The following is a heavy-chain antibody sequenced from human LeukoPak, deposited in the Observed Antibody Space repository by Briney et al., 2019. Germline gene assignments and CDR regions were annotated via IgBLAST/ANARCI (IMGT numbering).Heavy chain of an antibody. D-gene: IGHD2-15*01. CDR3: ARLSLEYCSGGSCYSKRFDY. Sequence: SETLSLTCAVHGGSFSGYYWSWIRQPPGKGLEWIGEINHSGSTNYNPSLKSRVTISVDTSKNQLSLKLSSVTAADTAVYFCARLSLEYCSGGSCYSKRFDYWGQGTLVTVSS. CDR1: GGSFSGYY. CDR2: INHSGST. J-gene: IGHJ4*02. V-gene: IGHV4-34*01.